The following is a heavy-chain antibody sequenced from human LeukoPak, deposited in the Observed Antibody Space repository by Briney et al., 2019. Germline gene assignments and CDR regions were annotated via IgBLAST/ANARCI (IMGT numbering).Heavy chain of an antibody. CDR3: TRRKVAAAEASDY. V-gene: IGHV3-73*01. CDR2: IRSKANSYAT. D-gene: IGHD6-19*01. CDR1: GFTFSGSA. Sequence: SGGSLRLSCAASGFTFSGSAMHWVRQASGKGLEWVGRIRSKANSYATAYAASVKGRFTISRDDSKNTAYLQMNSLKTEDPAVYYCTRRKVAAAEASDYWGQGTLVTVSS. J-gene: IGHJ4*02.